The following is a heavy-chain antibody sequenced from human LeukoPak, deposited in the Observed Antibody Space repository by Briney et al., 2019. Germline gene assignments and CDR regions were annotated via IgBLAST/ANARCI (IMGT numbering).Heavy chain of an antibody. CDR2: IWYDGSNK. J-gene: IGHJ2*01. V-gene: IGHV3-30*02. CDR3: AKMNYGGDSVDWYFDL. D-gene: IGHD4-23*01. Sequence: GGSLRLSCAASGFTFSSYDMHWVRQAPGKGLEWVAVIWYDGSNKYYADSVKGRFTISRDNSKNTLYLQMNSLRAEDTAVYYCAKMNYGGDSVDWYFDLWGRGTLVTVSS. CDR1: GFTFSSYD.